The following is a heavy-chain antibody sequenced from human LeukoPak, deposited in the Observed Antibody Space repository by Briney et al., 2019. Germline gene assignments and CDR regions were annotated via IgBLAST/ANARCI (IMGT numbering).Heavy chain of an antibody. CDR3: ARLYYYDSSGYGYYFDY. J-gene: IGHJ4*02. Sequence: PSETLSLTCAVSGYSISSGYYWGWIRPPPGKGLEWIGSIYHSGSTYYNPSLKSRVTISVDTSKNQFSLKLSSVTAADTAVYYCARLYYYDSSGYGYYFDYWGQGTLVTVSS. V-gene: IGHV4-38-2*01. CDR1: GYSISSGYY. CDR2: IYHSGST. D-gene: IGHD3-22*01.